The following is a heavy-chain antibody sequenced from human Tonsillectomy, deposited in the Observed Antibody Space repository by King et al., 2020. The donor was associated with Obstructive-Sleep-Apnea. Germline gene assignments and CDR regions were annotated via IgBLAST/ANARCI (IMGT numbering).Heavy chain of an antibody. Sequence: QLQESGPGLVKPSQTLSLTCSVSGDSISSSDYYWRWIRQPPGKGLEWIGYIFYTGTTYYNPSLKSRVTISLDTSNNHFSLNLRSVTASDTAVYYCARAERWINWFDSWGQGILVTVSS. V-gene: IGHV4-30-4*01. D-gene: IGHD5-12*01. CDR1: GDSISSSDYY. J-gene: IGHJ5*01. CDR2: IFYTGTT. CDR3: ARAERWINWFDS.